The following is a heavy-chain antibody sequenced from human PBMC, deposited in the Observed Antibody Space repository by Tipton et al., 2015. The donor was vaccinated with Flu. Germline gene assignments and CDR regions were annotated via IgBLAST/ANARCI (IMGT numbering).Heavy chain of an antibody. CDR3: ASSVYVWGSYGAFDI. D-gene: IGHD3-16*01. V-gene: IGHV3-66*02. CDR1: GFTVSSNY. J-gene: IGHJ3*02. CDR2: IYSGGST. Sequence: AVSGFTVSSNYMSWVRQAPGKGLEWVSVIYSGGSTYYADSVKGRFTISRDNSKNTLYLQMNSLRAEDTAVYYCASSVYVWGSYGAFDIWGQGTMVTVSS.